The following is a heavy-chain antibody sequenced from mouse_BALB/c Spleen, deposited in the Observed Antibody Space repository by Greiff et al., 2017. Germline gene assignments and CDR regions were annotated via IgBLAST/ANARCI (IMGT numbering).Heavy chain of an antibody. D-gene: IGHD3-1*01. J-gene: IGHJ4*01. CDR2: IRLKSNNYAT. Sequence: EVQLQESGGGLVQPGGSMKLSCVASGFTFSNYWMNWVRQSPEKGLEWVAEIRLKSNNYATHYAESVKGRFTISRDDSKSSVYLQMNNLRAEDTGIYYCTRRGLSYAMDYWGQGTSVTVSS. V-gene: IGHV6-6*02. CDR1: GFTFSNYW. CDR3: TRRGLSYAMDY.